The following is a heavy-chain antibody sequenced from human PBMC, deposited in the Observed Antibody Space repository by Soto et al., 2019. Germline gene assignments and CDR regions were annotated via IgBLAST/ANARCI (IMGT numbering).Heavy chain of an antibody. CDR2: ISGRGGST. J-gene: IGHJ6*02. D-gene: IGHD3-9*01. V-gene: IGHV3-23*01. CDR1: GFTFRSYA. CDR3: AKVQFDILTGNYYYYYGMDV. Sequence: PGGSLRLSCAASGFTFRSYAMSWVRQAPGKGLEWVSAISGRGGSTYYADSVKGRFTISRDNSKNTLYLQMNSLRAEDTAVYYCAKVQFDILTGNYYYYYGMDVWGQGTTVTVSS.